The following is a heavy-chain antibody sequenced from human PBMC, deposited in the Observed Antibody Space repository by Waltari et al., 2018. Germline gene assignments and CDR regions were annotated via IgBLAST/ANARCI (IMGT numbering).Heavy chain of an antibody. V-gene: IGHV4-34*01. Sequence: QVQLQQWGAGLLKPSETLSLTCAVYGGSFSGYYWRWIRQPPGKGLEWIGEINHSGSTNYNPSLKSRVTISVDTSKNQFSLKLSSVTAADTAVYYCARNVDTAMVVYFDYWGQGTLVTVSS. J-gene: IGHJ4*02. CDR1: GGSFSGYY. CDR2: INHSGST. D-gene: IGHD5-18*01. CDR3: ARNVDTAMVVYFDY.